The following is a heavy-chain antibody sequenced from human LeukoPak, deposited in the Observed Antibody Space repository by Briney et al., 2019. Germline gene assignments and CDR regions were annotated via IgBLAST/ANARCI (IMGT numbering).Heavy chain of an antibody. CDR2: ISSSSSHI. Sequence: GGFLRLSCAASGFTFSSYNMNWVRQAPGKGLEWVSFISSSSSHIYYADSVKGRFTISRDNAKNSLYLQMNSLRAEDTAVYYCSDVSGSYWGQGTLVTVSS. D-gene: IGHD3-10*01. CDR1: GFTFSSYN. V-gene: IGHV3-21*01. CDR3: SDVSGSY. J-gene: IGHJ4*02.